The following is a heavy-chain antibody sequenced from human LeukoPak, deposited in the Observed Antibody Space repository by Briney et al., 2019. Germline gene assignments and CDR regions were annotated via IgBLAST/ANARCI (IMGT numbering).Heavy chain of an antibody. CDR3: ARESYGDYEYYYYFDY. CDR2: IKQDGSGK. J-gene: IGHJ4*02. Sequence: GGSLRLSCAASGFTFSSYWMSWVRQAPGKGLEWVANIKQDGSGKYYVDSVKGRFTISRDNAKNSLYLQMNSLRAEDTAVYYCARESYGDYEYYYYFDYWGQGTLVTVSS. D-gene: IGHD4-17*01. V-gene: IGHV3-7*01. CDR1: GFTFSSYW.